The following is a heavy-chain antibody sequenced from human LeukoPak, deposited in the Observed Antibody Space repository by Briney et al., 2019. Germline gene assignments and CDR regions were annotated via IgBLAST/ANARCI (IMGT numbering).Heavy chain of an antibody. CDR2: IYPGDSDT. D-gene: IGHD3-22*01. CDR1: GFTFPDYW. V-gene: IGHV5-51*01. J-gene: IGHJ4*02. Sequence: GESLTTCCKASGFTFPDYWLSWGRQVNGKGLEWVWIIYPGDSDTRYSPSFQGQVTISAGKSISTAYLQWSSLKASDTAMYYCARRDSSGDYAPYYFDYGGQGTLVTVSS. CDR3: ARRDSSGDYAPYYFDY.